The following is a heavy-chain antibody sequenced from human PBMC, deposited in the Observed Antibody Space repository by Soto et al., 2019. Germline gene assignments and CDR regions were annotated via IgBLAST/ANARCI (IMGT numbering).Heavy chain of an antibody. CDR1: GFTFSSYG. D-gene: IGHD3-22*01. J-gene: IGHJ4*02. V-gene: IGHV3-33*01. CDR2: IWYDGSNK. CDR3: ARDFTYYYDSSGNTFDY. Sequence: QVQLVESGGGVVQPGRSLRLSCAASGFTFSSYGMHWVRQAPGKGLEWVAVIWYDGSNKYYADSVKGRFTISRDNSKNTLYLQMNSLRAEDTAVYYCARDFTYYYDSSGNTFDYWGQGTLVTVSS.